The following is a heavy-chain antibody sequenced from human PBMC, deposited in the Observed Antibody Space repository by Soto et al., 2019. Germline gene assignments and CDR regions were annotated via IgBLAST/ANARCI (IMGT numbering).Heavy chain of an antibody. D-gene: IGHD2-21*01. J-gene: IGHJ4*02. Sequence: PVGSLRLSCAASGFTFSSYAMSWVRQAPGKGLEWVSGISSSGGSTFYADSVKGRFTISRDDSKNTLYLQMSSLRAEDTAMYYCAKVRVGIDVDFDYWGQGALVTVSS. CDR3: AKVRVGIDVDFDY. V-gene: IGHV3-23*01. CDR1: GFTFSSYA. CDR2: ISSSGGST.